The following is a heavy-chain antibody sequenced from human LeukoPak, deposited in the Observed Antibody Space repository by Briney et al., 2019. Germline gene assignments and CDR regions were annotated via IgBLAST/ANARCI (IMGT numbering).Heavy chain of an antibody. CDR3: ANEYSKGDV. D-gene: IGHD5-12*01. Sequence: GGSLRLSCAASGFTFSSYAMSWVRQAPGKGLEWVSAISGSGTSTYCADSVKGRFTSSRDNSKNTLYLQMNSLRAEDTAIYYCANEYSKGDVWGQGTTVTVSS. CDR1: GFTFSSYA. CDR2: ISGSGTST. J-gene: IGHJ3*01. V-gene: IGHV3-23*01.